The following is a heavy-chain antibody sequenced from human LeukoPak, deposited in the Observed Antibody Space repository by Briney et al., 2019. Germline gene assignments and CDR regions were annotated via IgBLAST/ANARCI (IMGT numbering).Heavy chain of an antibody. CDR1: GGSISSGSYY. J-gene: IGHJ4*02. D-gene: IGHD1-14*01. CDR2: IYTSGST. Sequence: KPSQTLSRNCTVSGGSISSGSYYWSWIRQPAGKGLEWIGRIYTSGSTNYNPSLKSRVTISVDTSKNQFSLKLSSVTAADTAVYYCARVESRSFDYWGQGTLVTVSS. CDR3: ARVESRSFDY. V-gene: IGHV4-61*02.